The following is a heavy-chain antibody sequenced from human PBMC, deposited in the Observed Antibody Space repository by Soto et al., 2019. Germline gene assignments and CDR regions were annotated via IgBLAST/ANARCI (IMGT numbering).Heavy chain of an antibody. V-gene: IGHV1-3*01. CDR3: ARGIATGQLDP. Sequence: QVQLVQSGAEVKKPGASVKISCKASGYTFTRYTMNWVRQAPGQRLEWMGWINPDNGNTKSSQNFQDRVISTRDTSASTAYMDLSSLRSEDTAVYYCARGIATGQLDPWGQGTLVTVSS. CDR1: GYTFTRYT. D-gene: IGHD2-15*01. CDR2: INPDNGNT. J-gene: IGHJ5*02.